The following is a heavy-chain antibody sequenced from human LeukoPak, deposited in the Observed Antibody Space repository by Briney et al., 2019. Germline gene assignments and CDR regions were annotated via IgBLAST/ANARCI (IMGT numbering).Heavy chain of an antibody. Sequence: GGSLRLSCAASGFTFSSYWMSWVRQAPGKGLEWVANIKQDGSEKYYVDSVKGRFTISRDNAKNSLYLQMNSLRAEDTAVYYCAKDLRGSLIDYWGQGTLVTVSS. D-gene: IGHD1-26*01. CDR2: IKQDGSEK. CDR3: AKDLRGSLIDY. J-gene: IGHJ4*02. V-gene: IGHV3-7*01. CDR1: GFTFSSYW.